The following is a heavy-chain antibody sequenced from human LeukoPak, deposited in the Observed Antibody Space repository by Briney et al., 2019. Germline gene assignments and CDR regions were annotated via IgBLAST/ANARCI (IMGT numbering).Heavy chain of an antibody. D-gene: IGHD2-8*02. CDR2: IGIAGDT. J-gene: IGHJ3*02. CDR3: VRGLPGGFDI. CDR1: GFTFSSYD. Sequence: GGSLRLSCAASGFTFSSYDMHWVRQPTGKGLEWVSRIGIAGDTNYAGSVKGRFTISRENAKKSFYLQINSLRAGDTAVYYCVRGLPGGFDIWGQGTVVTVSS. V-gene: IGHV3-13*01.